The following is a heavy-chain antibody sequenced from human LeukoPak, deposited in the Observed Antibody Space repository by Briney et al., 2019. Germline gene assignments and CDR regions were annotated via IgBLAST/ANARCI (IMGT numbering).Heavy chain of an antibody. V-gene: IGHV1-69*10. CDR2: ITPTYGLV. CDR1: GGTFSRYA. CDR3: ATGTNGLYGSNRFQGYFDD. J-gene: IGHJ4*02. D-gene: IGHD6-13*01. Sequence: ASVKVSCKASGGTFSRYAISWVRQAPGQGLEWMGGITPTYGLVHYAQKFQGRVTLTTDTSTGTADLEMNSLTFEDTAVYYCATGTNGLYGSNRFQGYFDDWGQGTLVTVSS.